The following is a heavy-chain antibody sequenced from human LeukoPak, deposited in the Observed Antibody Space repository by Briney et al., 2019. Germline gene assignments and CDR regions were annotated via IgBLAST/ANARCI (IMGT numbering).Heavy chain of an antibody. CDR2: ISYDGSNK. D-gene: IGHD5-12*01. CDR1: GFTFSGYG. Sequence: PGRSLRLSCAASGFTFSGYGMHWVRQAPGKGLEWVAVISYDGSNKYYADSVKGRFTISRDNSKNTLYLQMNSLRAEDTAVYYCAKSVASDAYWGQGTLVTVSS. J-gene: IGHJ4*02. CDR3: AKSVASDAY. V-gene: IGHV3-30*18.